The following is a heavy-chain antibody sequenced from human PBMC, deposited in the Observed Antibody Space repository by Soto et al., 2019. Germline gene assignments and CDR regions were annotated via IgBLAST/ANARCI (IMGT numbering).Heavy chain of an antibody. CDR1: GGTFSSYA. J-gene: IGHJ4*02. CDR3: AIPAAFRGQYYFDY. CDR2: IIPIFGTA. D-gene: IGHD3-10*01. V-gene: IGHV1-69*06. Sequence: QVQLVQSGAEVKKPGSSVKVSCKAPGGTFSSYAINWVRQAPGQGLEWMGGIIPIFGTANYAQKFQGRVTITADKSTSTAYMELSSLRSEDTAVYYCAIPAAFRGQYYFDYWGQGTLVTVSS.